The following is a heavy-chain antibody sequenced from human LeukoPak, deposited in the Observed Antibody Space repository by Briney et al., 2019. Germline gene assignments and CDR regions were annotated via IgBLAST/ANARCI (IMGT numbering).Heavy chain of an antibody. Sequence: PSETLSLTCTVSGGSISSYYWSCIRQPPGKGLEWIGYIYYSGSTNYNPSLKSRVTISVDTSKNQFSLKLSSVTAVDTAVYYCARAHSSAFDYWGQGTLVTASS. J-gene: IGHJ4*02. CDR3: ARAHSSAFDY. CDR1: GGSISSYY. CDR2: IYYSGST. D-gene: IGHD6-25*01. V-gene: IGHV4-59*01.